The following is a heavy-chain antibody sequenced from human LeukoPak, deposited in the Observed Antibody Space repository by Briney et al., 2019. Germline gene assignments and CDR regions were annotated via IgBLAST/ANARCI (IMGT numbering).Heavy chain of an antibody. CDR3: ARDQSQGYCGGDCQNYFDY. D-gene: IGHD2-21*01. CDR1: GFTVSSNY. CDR2: IYSGGST. V-gene: IGHV3-53*05. Sequence: GGSLRLSCAASGFTVSSNYMSWVRQAPGKGLEWVSVIYSGGSTYYADSVKGRFTISRDNSKNTLYLQMNSLRAEDTAVYYCARDQSQGYCGGDCQNYFDYWGQGTLVTVSS. J-gene: IGHJ4*02.